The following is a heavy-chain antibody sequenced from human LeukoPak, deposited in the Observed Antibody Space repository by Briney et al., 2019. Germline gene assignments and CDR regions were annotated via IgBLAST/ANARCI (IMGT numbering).Heavy chain of an antibody. CDR1: GFTFSSYA. V-gene: IGHV3-23*01. Sequence: GGSLRLSCAASGFTFSSYAMSWVRQAPGKGLEWVSAISGSGGSTYYADSVKGRFTIPRDNAKNSLYLQMNSLRAEDTAVYYCARDRPVGNSSGWYTPFDYWGQGTLVTVSS. CDR3: ARDRPVGNSSGWYTPFDY. D-gene: IGHD6-19*01. J-gene: IGHJ4*02. CDR2: ISGSGGST.